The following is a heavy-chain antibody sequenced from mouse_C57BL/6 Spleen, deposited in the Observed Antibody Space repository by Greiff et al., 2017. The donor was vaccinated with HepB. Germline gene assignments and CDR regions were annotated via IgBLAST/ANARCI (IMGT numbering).Heavy chain of an antibody. Sequence: EVQGVESGGGLVQPGGSLSLSCAASGFTFTDYYMSWVRQPPGKALEWLGFIRNKANGYTTEYSASVKGRFTISRDNSQSILYLQMNALRAEDSATYYCARFYYGSSYPYFDVWGTGTTVTVSS. J-gene: IGHJ1*03. CDR1: GFTFTDYY. V-gene: IGHV7-3*01. CDR3: ARFYYGSSYPYFDV. D-gene: IGHD1-1*01. CDR2: IRNKANGYTT.